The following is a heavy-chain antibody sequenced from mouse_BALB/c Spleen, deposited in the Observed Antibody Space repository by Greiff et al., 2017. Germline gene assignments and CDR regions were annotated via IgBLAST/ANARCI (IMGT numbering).Heavy chain of an antibody. CDR1: GYSITSDYA. J-gene: IGHJ3*01. Sequence: VQLKESGPGLVKPSQSLSLTCTVTGYSITSDYAWNWIRQFPGNKLEWMGYISYSGSTSYNPSLKSRISITRDTSKNQFFLQLNSVTTEDTATYYCARPGYDRAWFAYWGQGTLVTVSA. CDR2: ISYSGST. CDR3: ARPGYDRAWFAY. D-gene: IGHD2-14*01. V-gene: IGHV3-2*02.